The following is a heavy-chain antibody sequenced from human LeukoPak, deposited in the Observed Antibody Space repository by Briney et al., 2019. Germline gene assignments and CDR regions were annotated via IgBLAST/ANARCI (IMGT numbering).Heavy chain of an antibody. D-gene: IGHD2-15*01. J-gene: IGHJ4*02. CDR3: AKAPVTSCRGAFCYPFDS. Sequence: GGSLRLSCTVSGFSLSSYAMSWVRRAPGKGLEWVSATSSSDDGKYYADSVRGRFTISRDNSRNTMYLQMNSLRAEDAAVYYCAKAPVTSCRGAFCYPFDSWGQGTLVTVSS. CDR2: TSSSDDGK. V-gene: IGHV3-23*01. CDR1: GFSLSSYA.